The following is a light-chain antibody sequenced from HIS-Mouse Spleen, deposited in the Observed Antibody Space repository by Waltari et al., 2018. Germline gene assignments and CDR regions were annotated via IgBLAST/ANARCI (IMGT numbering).Light chain of an antibody. CDR3: QQYNSYSRT. V-gene: IGKV1-5*03. CDR2: KAS. Sequence: DIQMTQSPSTLSASVGDRFTITCRASQSISSWLAWYQQKPGKDPKLLIYKASSLESGVPSRFSGSGSGTEFTLTISSLQPDDFATYYCQQYNSYSRTFGQGTKVEIK. J-gene: IGKJ1*01. CDR1: QSISSW.